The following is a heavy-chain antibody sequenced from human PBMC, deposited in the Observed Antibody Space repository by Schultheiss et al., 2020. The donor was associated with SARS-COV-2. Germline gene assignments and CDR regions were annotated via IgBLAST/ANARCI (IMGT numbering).Heavy chain of an antibody. J-gene: IGHJ3*02. CDR1: GFTFDDYA. V-gene: IGHV3-15*01. D-gene: IGHD1-26*01. CDR3: ARDLRRTYGSDAFDI. Sequence: GGSLRLSCAASGFTFDDYAMHWVRQAPGKGLEWVGRIKSKTDGGTTDYAAPVKGRFTISRDDSKNTLYLQMNSLRAEDTAVYYCARDLRRTYGSDAFDIWGQGTLVTVSS. CDR2: IKSKTDGGTT.